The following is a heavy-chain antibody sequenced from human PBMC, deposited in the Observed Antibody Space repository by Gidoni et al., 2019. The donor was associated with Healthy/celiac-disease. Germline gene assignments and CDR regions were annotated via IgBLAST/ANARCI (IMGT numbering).Heavy chain of an antibody. V-gene: IGHV3-21*01. Sequence: EVQLVESGGGLVKPGGSLRLYCAASGFTFSSYSMNWVRQAPGKGLEWVSSISSSSSYIYYADSVKGRFTISRDNAKNSLYLQMNSLRAEDTAVYYCARVGVLRFLEWLSHDAFDIWGQGTMVTVSS. J-gene: IGHJ3*02. CDR2: ISSSSSYI. D-gene: IGHD3-3*01. CDR1: GFTFSSYS. CDR3: ARVGVLRFLEWLSHDAFDI.